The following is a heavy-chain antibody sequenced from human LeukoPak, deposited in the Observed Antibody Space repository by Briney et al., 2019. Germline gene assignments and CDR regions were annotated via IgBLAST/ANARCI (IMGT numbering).Heavy chain of an antibody. Sequence: GGSLRLSCAASGFTFSSYSMNWVRQAPGKGLEWVSYISSSSSTIYYADSVKGRFTISRDNAKNTLYLQMNSLRAEDTAVYYCGRDLGGRSGYWGQGTLVTVSS. J-gene: IGHJ4*02. CDR3: GRDLGGRSGY. CDR1: GFTFSSYS. D-gene: IGHD1-26*01. V-gene: IGHV3-48*04. CDR2: ISSSSSTI.